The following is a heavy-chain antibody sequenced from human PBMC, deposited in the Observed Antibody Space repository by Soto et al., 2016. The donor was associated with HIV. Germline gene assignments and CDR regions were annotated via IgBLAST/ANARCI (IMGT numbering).Heavy chain of an antibody. Sequence: EVQLVETGGGLIQPGGSLRLSCAASGFTVSSNYMTWVRQAPGKGLEWVSIIYSGDTIYYADSVKGRFTISSDNSKNTVYLQMSSLRVEDTAVYYCAKGTRVGHDAFHIWGQGTMVTVSS. D-gene: IGHD1-26*01. V-gene: IGHV3-53*02. CDR2: IYSGDTI. J-gene: IGHJ3*02. CDR1: GFTVSSNY. CDR3: AKGTRVGHDAFHI.